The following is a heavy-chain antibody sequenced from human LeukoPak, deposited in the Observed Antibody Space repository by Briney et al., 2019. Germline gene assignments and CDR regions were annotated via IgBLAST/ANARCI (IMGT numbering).Heavy chain of an antibody. CDR1: GFACSDDS. D-gene: IGHD7-27*01. CDR3: ARDDNWGFDY. V-gene: IGHV3-21*05. J-gene: IGHJ4*02. Sequence: GGSLRLSCAASGFACSDDSMNWVRQAPGKGLEWVANIRGSGSGMGSGHYYAGSVKGRFTISRDNAKNSLYLQMNSPRAEDTAFYYCARDDNWGFDYWGQGALVTVSS. CDR2: IRGSGSGM.